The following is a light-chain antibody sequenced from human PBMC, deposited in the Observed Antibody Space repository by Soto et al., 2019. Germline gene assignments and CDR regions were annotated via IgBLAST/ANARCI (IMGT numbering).Light chain of an antibody. CDR2: DAS. Sequence: DIQMTPPPSTLSASVGDRVPITCRASQSISSWLSWYQQKPGKAPKLLIYDASSLESGVPSRFRGGGSGSDSTLGISSLQPDDCVTYYGQPDNSYSRTFGRGTKLEIK. V-gene: IGKV1-5*01. CDR3: QPDNSYSRT. CDR1: QSISSW. J-gene: IGKJ2*01.